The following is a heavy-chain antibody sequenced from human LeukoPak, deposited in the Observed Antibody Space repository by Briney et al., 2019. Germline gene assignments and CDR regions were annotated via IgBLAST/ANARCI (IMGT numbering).Heavy chain of an antibody. CDR3: ARGRWLQSYFDY. J-gene: IGHJ4*02. CDR1: GFTFSSYA. CDR2: ISSNGGST. D-gene: IGHD5-24*01. V-gene: IGHV3-64*01. Sequence: LTGGSLRLSCAASGFTFSSYAMPWVRQAPGKGLEYVSAISSNGGSTYYANSVKGRFTISRDNSKNTLYLQMGSLRAEDMAVYYCARGRWLQSYFDYWGQGTLVTVSS.